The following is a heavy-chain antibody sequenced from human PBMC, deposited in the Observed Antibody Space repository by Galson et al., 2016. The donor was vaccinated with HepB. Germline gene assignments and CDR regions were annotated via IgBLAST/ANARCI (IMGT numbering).Heavy chain of an antibody. CDR1: GFTFNHYA. CDR3: VKDRGCPNCRYDY. CDR2: VSADGVDT. D-gene: IGHD1-1*01. Sequence: SLRLSCAASGFTFNHYALHWVRQAPGKGLEYVSTVSADGVDTFYADSVKGRFTISRDNSKNTQYLQMSSLRPEDTALYYCVKDRGCPNCRYDYWGQGALVTVSS. J-gene: IGHJ4*02. V-gene: IGHV3-64D*06.